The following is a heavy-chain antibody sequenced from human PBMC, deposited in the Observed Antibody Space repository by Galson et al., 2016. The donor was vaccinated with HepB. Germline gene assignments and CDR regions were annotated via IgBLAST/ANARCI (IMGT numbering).Heavy chain of an antibody. CDR1: GFTFSNYG. J-gene: IGHJ3*02. CDR3: ARETLVGPTQTDAFDI. CDR2: MWADGSRK. V-gene: IGHV3-33*01. D-gene: IGHD1-26*01. Sequence: SLRLSCAASGFTFSNYGMHWVRQAPGKGLEWVAVMWADGSRKYYADSVKGRFTVSRDNSKNTVYLQMNNLRAEDTAVYFCARETLVGPTQTDAFDIWVQGTMVTVSS.